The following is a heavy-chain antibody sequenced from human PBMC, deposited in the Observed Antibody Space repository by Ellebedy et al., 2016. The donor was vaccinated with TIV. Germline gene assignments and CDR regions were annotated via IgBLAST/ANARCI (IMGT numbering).Heavy chain of an antibody. D-gene: IGHD6-13*01. CDR1: GYTFTGYY. CDR3: ARGGGNNWYLERDY. Sequence: ASVKVSCKASGYTFTGYYMHWVRQAPGQGLEWMGWINPNSGGTNYAQKFQGWVTMTRDTSISTAYMELSRLRSDDTAVYYCARGGGNNWYLERDYWGQGTLVTVSS. J-gene: IGHJ4*02. CDR2: INPNSGGT. V-gene: IGHV1-2*04.